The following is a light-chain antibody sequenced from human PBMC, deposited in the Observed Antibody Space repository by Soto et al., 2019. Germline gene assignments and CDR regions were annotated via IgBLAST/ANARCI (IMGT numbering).Light chain of an antibody. CDR3: QQRHMWPIT. CDR1: QSVRTT. Sequence: EKVMTQSPATLSVSPGERATLSCRASQSVRTTVAWYHQRPGQAPRLLIYDAYNRATGIPPRFSGSGSGTDFTLTISSLEPEDSAVYYCQQRHMWPITFGQGTRLEIK. CDR2: DAY. V-gene: IGKV3-11*01. J-gene: IGKJ5*01.